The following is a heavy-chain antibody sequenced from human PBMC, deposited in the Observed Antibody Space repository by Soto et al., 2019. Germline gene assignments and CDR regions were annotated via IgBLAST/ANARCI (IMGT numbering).Heavy chain of an antibody. Sequence: SETLSLTCSVSGGSISNYYWSWIRQPPGKGLEWIGYIYYSGSTNYNPSLTSRVTISVDTSKNQFSLKLSSVTAADTAVYYCARHRYSYGVYYFDYWGQGTLVTVSS. V-gene: IGHV4-59*08. CDR1: GGSISNYY. J-gene: IGHJ4*02. CDR3: ARHRYSYGVYYFDY. D-gene: IGHD5-18*01. CDR2: IYYSGST.